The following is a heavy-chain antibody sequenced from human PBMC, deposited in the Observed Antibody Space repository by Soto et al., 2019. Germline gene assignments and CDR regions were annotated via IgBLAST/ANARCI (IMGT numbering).Heavy chain of an antibody. CDR3: ARNHSPLDSYCFHY. J-gene: IGHJ4*01. CDR2: IWSGDFDT. Sequence: PGEPLKISGKCSGYSFTTYWIAWMRQMPGKGLELMRSIWSGDFDTSSSTSLQVQLPLSADKSSSNPYLKWSSLTATDTSMYYSARNHSPLDSYCFHYSGEATPATVSS. V-gene: IGHV5-51*01. D-gene: IGHD3-9*01. CDR1: GYSFTTYW.